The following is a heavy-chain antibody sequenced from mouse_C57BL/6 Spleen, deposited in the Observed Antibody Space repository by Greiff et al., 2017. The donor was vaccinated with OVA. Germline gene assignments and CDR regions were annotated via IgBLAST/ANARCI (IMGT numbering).Heavy chain of an antibody. D-gene: IGHD1-1*01. V-gene: IGHV3-6*01. CDR3: ARGDSYYGSSLFAY. CDR2: ISYDGSN. J-gene: IGHJ3*01. CDR1: GYSITSGYY. Sequence: EVQLQQSGPGLVKPSQSLSLTCSVTGYSITSGYYWNWLRQFPGNKLEWMGYISYDGSNNYNPSLKNRFSITRDTSKNQLYLKLNSVTTEDTATYYCARGDSYYGSSLFAYWGQGTLVTVSA.